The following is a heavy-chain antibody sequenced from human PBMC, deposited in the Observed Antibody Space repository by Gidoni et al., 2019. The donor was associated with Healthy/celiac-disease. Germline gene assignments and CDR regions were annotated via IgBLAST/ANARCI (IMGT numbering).Heavy chain of an antibody. D-gene: IGHD3-22*01. CDR2: ISAYNGNT. Sequence: QVQLVQSGAEVKKPGASVKVSCKASGYTFTSSGISWVRQAPGQGLEWMGWISAYNGNTNYAQKLQGRVTMTTDTSTSTAYMELRSLRSDDTAVYYCATVDYYDSSGYYYFDYWGQGTLVTVSS. J-gene: IGHJ4*02. CDR1: GYTFTSSG. V-gene: IGHV1-18*04. CDR3: ATVDYYDSSGYYYFDY.